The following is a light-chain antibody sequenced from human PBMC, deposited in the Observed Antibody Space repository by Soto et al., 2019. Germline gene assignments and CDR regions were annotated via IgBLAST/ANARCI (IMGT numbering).Light chain of an antibody. J-gene: IGLJ1*01. Sequence: ALTQPASVSGSPGQSIAISCTGTTSDVGAYNYVSWYQQHPGKAPKLMIYQVSNRPSGVSNRFSGSKSGNTASLTISGLQAEDEADYYCSSYTSSTTYVFGTGTKLTVL. CDR1: TSDVGAYNY. V-gene: IGLV2-14*01. CDR2: QVS. CDR3: SSYTSSTTYV.